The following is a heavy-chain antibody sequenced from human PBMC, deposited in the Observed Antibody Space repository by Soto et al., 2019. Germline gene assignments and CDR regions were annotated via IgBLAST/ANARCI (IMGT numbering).Heavy chain of an antibody. CDR1: GGSFSGYY. V-gene: IGHV4-34*01. Sequence: PSETLSLTCAVYGGSFSGYYLSWIRQPPGKGLEWIGEINHSGSTNYNPSLKSRVTISVDTSKNQFSLKLSSVTAADTAVYYCAGGIQLWTYYYYYGMDVWGQGTTVTVYS. D-gene: IGHD5-18*01. CDR3: AGGIQLWTYYYYYGMDV. CDR2: INHSGST. J-gene: IGHJ6*02.